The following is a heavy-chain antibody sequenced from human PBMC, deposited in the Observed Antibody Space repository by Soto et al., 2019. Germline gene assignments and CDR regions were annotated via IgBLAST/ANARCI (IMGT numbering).Heavy chain of an antibody. D-gene: IGHD2-2*01. V-gene: IGHV5-10-1*01. CDR1: GYSFTSYW. CDR3: ARHLDIVVVSGGLDP. J-gene: IGHJ5*02. Sequence: EVQLVQSGAEVKKPGESLRISCKGSGYSFTSYWISWVRQMPGKGLEWMGRIDPSDSYTNYSPSFQGHVTISADKSISTAYLQWSSLKASDTAMYYCARHLDIVVVSGGLDPWGQGTLVTVSS. CDR2: IDPSDSYT.